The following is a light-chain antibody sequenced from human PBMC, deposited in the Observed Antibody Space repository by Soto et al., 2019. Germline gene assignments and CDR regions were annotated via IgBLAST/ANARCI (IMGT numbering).Light chain of an antibody. V-gene: IGLV2-14*01. CDR3: SSYTSSTTPV. Sequence: QSALTQPASVSGSPGQSITISCTGTSSDVGRYNYVSWYQQHPGKAPKLMISEVSNRPSGVSNRFSGSKSGNTASLTISGLQAEDEADYYCSSYTSSTTPVFGGGTKLTVL. CDR2: EVS. CDR1: SSDVGRYNY. J-gene: IGLJ2*01.